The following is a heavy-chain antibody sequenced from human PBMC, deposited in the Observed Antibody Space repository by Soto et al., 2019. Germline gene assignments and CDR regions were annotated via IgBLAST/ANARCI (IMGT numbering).Heavy chain of an antibody. Sequence: PGESLKISCKGSGYSFTSYWISWVRQMPGKGLEWMGRIDPSDSYTNYSPSFQGHVTISADKSIITAYLQWSSLKASDTAMYYCARPGDSSSWPYYYYYGMDVWGQGTTVTVS. CDR1: GYSFTSYW. CDR3: ARPGDSSSWPYYYYYGMDV. J-gene: IGHJ6*02. V-gene: IGHV5-10-1*01. CDR2: IDPSDSYT. D-gene: IGHD6-13*01.